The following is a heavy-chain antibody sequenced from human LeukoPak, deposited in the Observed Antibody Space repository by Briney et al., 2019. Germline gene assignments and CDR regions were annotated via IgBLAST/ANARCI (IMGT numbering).Heavy chain of an antibody. V-gene: IGHV4-34*01. D-gene: IGHD3-22*01. J-gene: IGHJ3*02. CDR2: INHSGST. CDR1: GGSFSGYY. Sequence: SETLSLTCAVYGGSFSGYYWSWIRQPPGKGLEWIGEINHSGSTNYNPSLKSRVTMSVDTSKNHFSLQLSSVTAADTAVFYCARHPTHYDSTVLLAFDIWGLGTMVTVSS. CDR3: ARHPTHYDSTVLLAFDI.